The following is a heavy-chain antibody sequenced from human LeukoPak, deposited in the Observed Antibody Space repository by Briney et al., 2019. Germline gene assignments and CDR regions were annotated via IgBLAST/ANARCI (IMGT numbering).Heavy chain of an antibody. V-gene: IGHV3-30*18. Sequence: PGGSLRLSCAASGFAFRNYGMHWVRQAPGKGLEWVAVISDDGSKKYYTDSVKDRFIISRDNSKNTLYLQMSRVRPEDTAVYYCAQGRIVVIEGPLDHWGQGTLVTVSS. CDR2: ISDDGSKK. J-gene: IGHJ4*02. CDR1: GFAFRNYG. CDR3: AQGRIVVIEGPLDH. D-gene: IGHD3-22*01.